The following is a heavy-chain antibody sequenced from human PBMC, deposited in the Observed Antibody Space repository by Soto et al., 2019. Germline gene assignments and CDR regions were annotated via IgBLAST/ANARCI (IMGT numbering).Heavy chain of an antibody. CDR1: GFTFSSYA. D-gene: IGHD5-12*01. V-gene: IGHV3-23*01. CDR2: ICGSGGST. CDR3: AKSSRGMGSGYDPGDAFDI. J-gene: IGHJ3*02. Sequence: GGSLSLSCAASGFTFSSYAMSWVRQAPGKGLEWVSAICGSGGSTYYADSVKGRFTISRDNSKNTLYLQMNSLRAEDTAVYYCAKSSRGMGSGYDPGDAFDIWGQGTMVTVSS.